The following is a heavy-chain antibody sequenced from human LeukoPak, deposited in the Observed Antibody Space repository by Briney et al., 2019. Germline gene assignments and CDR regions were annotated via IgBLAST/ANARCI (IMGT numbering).Heavy chain of an antibody. J-gene: IGHJ4*02. CDR3: ARTIYYYFDY. CDR2: IYHSGST. CDR1: GGSISSSNW. D-gene: IGHD3-3*01. V-gene: IGHV4-4*02. Sequence: PSGTLSLTCAVSGGSISSSNWWSWVRQPPGKGLEWIGEIYHSGSTNYNPSLKSRVTMSVDTSKNQCSLKLSSVTAADTAVYYCARTIYYYFDYWGQGTLVTVSS.